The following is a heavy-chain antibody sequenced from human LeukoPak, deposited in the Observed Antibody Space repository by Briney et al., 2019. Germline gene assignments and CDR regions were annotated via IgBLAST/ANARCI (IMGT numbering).Heavy chain of an antibody. CDR1: GFTVSSNY. Sequence: GGSLRLSCAASGFTVSSNYMSWVRQAPGKGLEWVSVIYSGGSTYYADSVKGRFTISRDNSKNTLYLQMNSLRAEDTAVYYCAREMVRGVRQYYFDYWGQGTLVTVSS. J-gene: IGHJ4*02. V-gene: IGHV3-66*01. CDR3: AREMVRGVRQYYFDY. D-gene: IGHD3-10*01. CDR2: IYSGGST.